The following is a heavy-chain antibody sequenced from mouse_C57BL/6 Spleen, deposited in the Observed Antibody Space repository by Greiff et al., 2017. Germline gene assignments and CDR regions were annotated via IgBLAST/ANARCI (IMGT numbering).Heavy chain of an antibody. CDR2: IDPETGGT. Sequence: VQLQQPGAELVRPGASVTLSCKASGYTFTDYEMHWVKQTPVHGLEWIGAIDPETGGTAYNQKFKGKAILTADKSSSTAYMELRSLTSEDSAVYYGTRWVYGYDPSGFGYWGQGTTLTVSS. J-gene: IGHJ2*01. CDR3: TRWVYGYDPSGFGY. D-gene: IGHD2-2*01. V-gene: IGHV1-15*01. CDR1: GYTFTDYE.